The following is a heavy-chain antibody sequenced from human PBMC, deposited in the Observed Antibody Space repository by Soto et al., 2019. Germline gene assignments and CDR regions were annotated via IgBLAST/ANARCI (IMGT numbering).Heavy chain of an antibody. D-gene: IGHD1-1*01. J-gene: IGHJ4*02. CDR1: GYTFTTYH. V-gene: IGHV1-46*01. CDR2: IDPSSGIT. Sequence: QVQLVQSRAEVKKPGASVRVSCKASGYTFTTYHVHWVRQAPGQGPEWMGIIDPSSGITDYTQKFQGRVTMTRDTSTSVVYMELRSLRSEDTATYYCAREFTGTNFFDYWGQGTLLTVSP. CDR3: AREFTGTNFFDY.